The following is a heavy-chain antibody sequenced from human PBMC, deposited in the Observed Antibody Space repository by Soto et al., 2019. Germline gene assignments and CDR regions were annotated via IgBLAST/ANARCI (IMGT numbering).Heavy chain of an antibody. J-gene: IGHJ6*03. D-gene: IGHD2-15*01. CDR1: GGSFSGYY. CDR3: ARGPYRRKGGYYYYMDV. CDR2: INHSGST. Sequence: SETLSLTCAVYGGSFSGYYWSWIRQPPGKGLEWIGEINHSGSTNYNPSLKSRVTISVDTSKNQFSLKLSSVTAADTAVYYCARGPYRRKGGYYYYMDVWGKGTTVTVSS. V-gene: IGHV4-34*01.